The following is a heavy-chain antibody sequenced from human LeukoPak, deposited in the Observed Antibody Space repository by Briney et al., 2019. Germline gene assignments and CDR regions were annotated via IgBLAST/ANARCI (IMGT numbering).Heavy chain of an antibody. V-gene: IGHV3-23*01. CDR2: ISGSGGST. D-gene: IGHD3-10*02. CDR3: AELGITMIGGV. CDR1: GFTFSSYA. J-gene: IGHJ6*04. Sequence: GGSLRLSCAASGFTFSSYAMSWVRQAPGKGLEWVSAISGSGGSTYYADSAKGRFTISRDNAKNSLYLQMNSLRAEDTAVYYCAELGITMIGGVWGKGTTVTISS.